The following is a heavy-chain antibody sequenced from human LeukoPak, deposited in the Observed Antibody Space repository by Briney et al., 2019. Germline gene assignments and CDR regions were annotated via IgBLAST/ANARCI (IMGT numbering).Heavy chain of an antibody. V-gene: IGHV4-4*02. CDR2: IYHSGST. Sequence: SETLSLTCAVSGGSISSSNWWSWVRQPPGKGLEWIGEIYHSGSTNYNPSLKSRVTISVDKSKNQFSLKLSSVTAADTAVYYCARIRPRAARPKDYFDYWGQGTLVTVSS. J-gene: IGHJ4*02. CDR3: ARIRPRAARPKDYFDY. CDR1: GGSISSSNW. D-gene: IGHD6-6*01.